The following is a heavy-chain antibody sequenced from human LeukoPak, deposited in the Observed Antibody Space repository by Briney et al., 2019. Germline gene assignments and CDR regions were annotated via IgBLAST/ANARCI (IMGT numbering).Heavy chain of an antibody. Sequence: SETLSLTCTVSGGSISGYIWSWVRQPPGKGLEWIAYIYHTGGTNYNPSLKSRVTISVDTSMNQFSLRLTSVTAADTAVYHCVRLSVVSPHRYFDLWGRGTLVTVSS. V-gene: IGHV4-59*08. CDR2: IYHTGGT. J-gene: IGHJ2*01. CDR1: GGSISGYI. D-gene: IGHD4-23*01. CDR3: VRLSVVSPHRYFDL.